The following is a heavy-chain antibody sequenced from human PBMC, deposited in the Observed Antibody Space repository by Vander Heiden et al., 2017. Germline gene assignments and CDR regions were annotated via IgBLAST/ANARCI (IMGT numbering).Heavy chain of an antibody. CDR3: ARDYTLDY. J-gene: IGHJ4*02. CDR2: IKQDGSEK. V-gene: IGHV3-7*01. Sequence: EVQLVETGGGLVQPGGSLRLSCAASGFSFSGYWMSWVRQGPGKGLEWGANIKQDGSEKYYVDSVKGRFTISRDNAKNSLDLQMNSLRAEDTAVYYCARDYTLDYWGQGTLVTVSS. CDR1: GFSFSGYW.